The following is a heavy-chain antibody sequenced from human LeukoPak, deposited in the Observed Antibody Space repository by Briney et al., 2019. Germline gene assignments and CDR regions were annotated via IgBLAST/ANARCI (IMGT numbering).Heavy chain of an antibody. CDR1: GFSVDDYG. CDR2: INWNGGST. Sequence: PGGSLRLSCAASGFSVDDYGMSWVRQAPGKGLEWVSGINWNGGSTGYADSVKGRFTISRDNAKNSLYLQMNSLRAEDTALYYCAKDSSSWFVSEHWGQGTLVTVSS. V-gene: IGHV3-20*04. D-gene: IGHD6-13*01. J-gene: IGHJ1*01. CDR3: AKDSSSWFVSEH.